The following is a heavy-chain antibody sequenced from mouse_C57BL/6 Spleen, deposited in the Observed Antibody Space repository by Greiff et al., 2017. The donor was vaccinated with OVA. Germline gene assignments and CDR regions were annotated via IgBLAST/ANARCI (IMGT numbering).Heavy chain of an antibody. J-gene: IGHJ2*01. CDR3: AREGYYSNYFDY. Sequence: VQLQQSGPELVKPGASVKISCKASGSAFRSSWMNWVKQRPGKGLEGIGRIYPGDGDTNYNGKFKGKATLTADKSSSTAYMQLSSLTSEDSAVYFCAREGYYSNYFDYWGQGTTLTVSS. V-gene: IGHV1-82*01. CDR2: IYPGDGDT. D-gene: IGHD2-5*01. CDR1: GSAFRSSW.